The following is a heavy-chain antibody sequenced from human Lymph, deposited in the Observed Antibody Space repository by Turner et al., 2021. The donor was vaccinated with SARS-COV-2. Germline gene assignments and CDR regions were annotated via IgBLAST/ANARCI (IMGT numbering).Heavy chain of an antibody. CDR2: SSYDGSNK. CDR3: AKVRSIFGVVIGGMDV. D-gene: IGHD3-3*01. J-gene: IGHJ6*02. CDR1: GFTFSSYG. Sequence: VQLVESGGGVGQPGRSLRLSCAASGFTFSSYGMHGVRQDAGKGLEWVSVSSYDGSNKYHADSVKGRFTISRDNTKKTLYLQMNSLRAEDTAVYYCAKVRSIFGVVIGGMDVWGQGTTVTVSS. V-gene: IGHV3-30*18.